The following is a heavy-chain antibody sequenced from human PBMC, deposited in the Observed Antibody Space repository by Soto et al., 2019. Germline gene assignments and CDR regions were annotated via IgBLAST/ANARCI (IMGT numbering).Heavy chain of an antibody. D-gene: IGHD2-21*02. CDR2: IYYSGST. CDR1: GGSISSGDYY. V-gene: IGHV4-30-4*01. Sequence: TLSLPFTVSGGSISSGDYYWSFIRQPPGKGLEWIGYIYYSGSTYYNPSLKSRVTISVDTSKNQFSLKLSSVNAADTAVYYCARAMVVTQNWFDPWGQGTLVTVSS. CDR3: ARAMVVTQNWFDP. J-gene: IGHJ5*02.